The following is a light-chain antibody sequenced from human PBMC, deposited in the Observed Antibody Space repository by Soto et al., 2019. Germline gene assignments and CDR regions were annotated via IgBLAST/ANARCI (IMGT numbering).Light chain of an antibody. J-gene: IGLJ1*01. V-gene: IGLV2-8*01. Sequence: QSALTQPPSASGSPGQSVTISCTGTSSDVGGYNYVSWYQQHPGKAPKLMIYEASKRPSGVPDRFSGSKSGNTASLTVSGLQAEDEADYYCISYAGSNNFALYVFGTGTKLTVL. CDR1: SSDVGGYNY. CDR3: ISYAGSNNFALYV. CDR2: EAS.